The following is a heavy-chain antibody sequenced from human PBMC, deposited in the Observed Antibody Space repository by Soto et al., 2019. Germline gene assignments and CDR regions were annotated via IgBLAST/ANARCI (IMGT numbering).Heavy chain of an antibody. J-gene: IGHJ4*02. CDR2: INPSGRTI. CDR3: AKVFYYYDSSGYYYFDY. D-gene: IGHD3-22*01. Sequence: GGSLRLSCVASGFTFSSFEMNWIRQAPGKGPEWIAVINPSGRTISYADSVKGRFTISRDNSKNTLYLQMSSLRAEDTAVYYCAKVFYYYDSSGYYYFDYWGQGTLVTVSS. V-gene: IGHV3-23*01. CDR1: GFTFSSFE.